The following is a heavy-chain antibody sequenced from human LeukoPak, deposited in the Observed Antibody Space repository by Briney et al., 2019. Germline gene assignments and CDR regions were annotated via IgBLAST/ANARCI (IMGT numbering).Heavy chain of an antibody. CDR1: GGSFSGYY. J-gene: IGHJ6*03. D-gene: IGHD1-26*01. CDR2: INHSGST. CDR3: ARGLWSYFDYYYYMDV. V-gene: IGHV4-34*01. Sequence: PSETLSLTCAVYGGSFSGYYWSWIRQPPGKGLEWIGEINHSGSTNYNPSLKSRVTISVDTSKNQFSLKLSSVTAADTAVYYCARGLWSYFDYYYYMDVWGKGTTVTVSS.